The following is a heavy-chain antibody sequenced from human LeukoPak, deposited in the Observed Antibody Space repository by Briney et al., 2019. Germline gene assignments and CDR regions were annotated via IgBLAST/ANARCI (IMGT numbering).Heavy chain of an antibody. D-gene: IGHD3-22*01. CDR2: INSRSTTT. CDR3: AKVDFYDTSGYYGPTFLDY. CDR1: GFTFSSYS. J-gene: IGHJ4*02. V-gene: IGHV3-23*01. Sequence: PGGSLRLSCAASGFTFSSYSMKWVRQAPGKGLEWVAYINSRSTTTYYTDSVKGRFTISRDNSKNTLYLQMNSLRAEDTAVYYCAKVDFYDTSGYYGPTFLDYWGQGTLVTVSS.